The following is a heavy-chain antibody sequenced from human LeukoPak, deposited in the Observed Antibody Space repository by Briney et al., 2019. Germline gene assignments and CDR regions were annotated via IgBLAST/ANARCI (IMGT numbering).Heavy chain of an antibody. Sequence: GGSLRLSCAASGFTFSSYWMHWVRQAPGKGLVWVSRIKSDGSSTSYADSVKGRFTISRDNAKNTLFLQMNSLRAEDTAVYYCAGDRGYYGSGSYYNLYDYVWGSSDFDYSGQGTLVTVSS. V-gene: IGHV3-74*01. CDR2: IKSDGSST. CDR1: GFTFSSYW. D-gene: IGHD3-10*01. J-gene: IGHJ4*02. CDR3: AGDRGYYGSGSYYNLYDYVWGSSDFDY.